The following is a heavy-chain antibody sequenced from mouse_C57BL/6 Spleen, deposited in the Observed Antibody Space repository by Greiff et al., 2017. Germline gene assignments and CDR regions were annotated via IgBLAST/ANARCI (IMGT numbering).Heavy chain of an antibody. CDR1: GFTFSSYA. Sequence: EVKLEESGGGLVKPGGSLKLSCAASGFTFSSYAMSWVRQTPEKRLEWVATISDGGSYTYYPDNVKGRFTISRDNAKNNLYLQMSHLKSEDTAMYYCARDGEELRLPFDYWGQGTTLTVSS. V-gene: IGHV5-4*01. CDR2: ISDGGSYT. D-gene: IGHD3-2*02. J-gene: IGHJ2*01. CDR3: ARDGEELRLPFDY.